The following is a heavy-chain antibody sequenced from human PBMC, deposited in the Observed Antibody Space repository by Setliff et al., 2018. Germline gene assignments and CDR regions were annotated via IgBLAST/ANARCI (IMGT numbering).Heavy chain of an antibody. CDR2: IWGDGGTK. D-gene: IGHD3-10*01. V-gene: IGHV3-33*08. J-gene: IGHJ6*03. CDR3: ARGVPHGSYYQYYFLDV. CDR1: GFTFSTYR. Sequence: GGSLRLSCAASGFTFSTYRMHWVRQAPGKGLEWVAVIWGDGGTKYHADSVKGRFTISRDNSKNTLYLQMNSLRAEDTAVYYCARGVPHGSYYQYYFLDVWGTGTTVTVSS.